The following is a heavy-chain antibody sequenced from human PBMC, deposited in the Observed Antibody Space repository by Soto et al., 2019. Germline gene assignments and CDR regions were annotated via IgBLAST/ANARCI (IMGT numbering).Heavy chain of an antibody. CDR1: GFTIRDHY. J-gene: IGHJ4*02. Sequence: GGSQRLSWAASGFTIRDHYMRWVSKAQGKGLEWVGRIKNKANSYTTEYAASVKGRFTISRDDSKNSLDLQMNSLKTEDTAVYYCARVRLGVTTRLFDYWGQGTLVTVSS. CDR2: IKNKANSYTT. D-gene: IGHD6-25*01. V-gene: IGHV3-72*01. CDR3: ARVRLGVTTRLFDY.